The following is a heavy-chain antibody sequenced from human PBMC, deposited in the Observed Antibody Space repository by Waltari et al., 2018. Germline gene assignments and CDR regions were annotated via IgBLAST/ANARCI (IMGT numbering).Heavy chain of an antibody. V-gene: IGHV4-39*01. J-gene: IGHJ3*02. Sequence: QLQLQESGPGLVKPSETLSLPCPVSGGPISSSRYYWGWIRTPPGKGLEWIGSIYYSGSTYYNPSLKRRVTISVDTSKNQFSLKLSSVTAADTAVYYCAREDYYDSSGLDAFDIWGQGTMVTVSS. CDR2: IYYSGST. D-gene: IGHD3-22*01. CDR1: GGPISSSRYY. CDR3: AREDYYDSSGLDAFDI.